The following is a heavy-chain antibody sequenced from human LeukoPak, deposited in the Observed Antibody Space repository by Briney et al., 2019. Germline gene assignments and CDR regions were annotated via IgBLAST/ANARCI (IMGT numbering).Heavy chain of an antibody. CDR2: IYTSGST. CDR1: GGSISSGSYY. J-gene: IGHJ4*02. Sequence: PSQTLSLTCTVSGGSISSGSYYWSWIRQPAGKGLEWIGRIYTSGSTNYNPFLKSRVTISVDTSKNQFSLKLSSVTAADTAVYYCARDSGIAVAGTLGGYFDYWGQGTLVTVSS. CDR3: ARDSGIAVAGTLGGYFDY. V-gene: IGHV4-61*02. D-gene: IGHD6-19*01.